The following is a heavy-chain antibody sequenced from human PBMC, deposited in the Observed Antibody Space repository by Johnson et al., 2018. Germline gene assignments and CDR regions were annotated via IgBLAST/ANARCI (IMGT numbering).Heavy chain of an antibody. Sequence: QVQLQESGPGLVKPSETLSLTCIVSGGSISSNYWSWIRQLPGEGLEWIGYIYDSVATNYNPSLKSRVTISGDTSKNRFSLKLSSVTVAATAVYYCARGGAVTSPDYYYMDVWGKGTTVTVSS. V-gene: IGHV4-59*01. CDR3: ARGGAVTSPDYYYMDV. CDR1: GGSISSNY. CDR2: IYDSVAT. J-gene: IGHJ6*03. D-gene: IGHD4-17*01.